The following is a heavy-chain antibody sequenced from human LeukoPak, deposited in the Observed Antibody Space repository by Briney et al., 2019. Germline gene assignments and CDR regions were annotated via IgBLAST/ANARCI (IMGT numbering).Heavy chain of an antibody. V-gene: IGHV3-23*01. CDR2: TSGSGGST. J-gene: IGHJ6*02. D-gene: IGHD3-22*01. CDR1: GFTFSSYA. CDR3: AKDLHVHYYDSSGTEDYYYGMDV. Sequence: PPGGSLRLSCAASGFTFSSYAMSWVRQAPGKGLEWVSATSGSGGSTYYADSVKGRFTISRDNSKNTLYLQMNSLRAEDTAVYYCAKDLHVHYYDSSGTEDYYYGMDVWGQGTTVTVSS.